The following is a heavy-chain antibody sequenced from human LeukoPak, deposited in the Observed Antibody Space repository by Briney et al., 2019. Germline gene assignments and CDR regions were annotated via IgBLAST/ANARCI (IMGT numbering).Heavy chain of an antibody. CDR3: ARDRKPTIAAAGNLNYYYYGMDV. CDR2: ISAYNGNT. V-gene: IGHV1-18*01. D-gene: IGHD6-13*01. J-gene: IGHJ6*02. CDR1: GYTFTSYG. Sequence: ASVKVSCKASGYTFTSYGISWVRQAPGQGLEWMGWISAYNGNTNYAQKLQGRVTMTTDTSTSTAYMELRSLRSGDTAVYYCARDRKPTIAAAGNLNYYYYGMDVWGQGTTVTVSS.